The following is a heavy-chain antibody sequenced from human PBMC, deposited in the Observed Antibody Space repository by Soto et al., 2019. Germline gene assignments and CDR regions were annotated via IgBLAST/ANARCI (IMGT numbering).Heavy chain of an antibody. V-gene: IGHV1-2*04. J-gene: IGHJ6*02. Sequence: ASVKVSCKASGYTFTGYYMHWLRQAPGKGLEWMGWINPNSGGTNYAQKFQGWVTMTSDTSISTAYMELSRLRSDDTAVYYCARCTVNCSGGSCYLVPDYGMDVWGQGTTVTVSS. CDR1: GYTFTGYY. D-gene: IGHD2-15*01. CDR3: ARCTVNCSGGSCYLVPDYGMDV. CDR2: INPNSGGT.